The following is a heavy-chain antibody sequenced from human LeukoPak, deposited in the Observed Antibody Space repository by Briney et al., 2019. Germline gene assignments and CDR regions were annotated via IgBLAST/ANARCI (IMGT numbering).Heavy chain of an antibody. Sequence: SVKVSCKASGGSFSSYAISWVRQAPGQGLEWMGRIIPIFGTANYAQKFQGRVTITTDESTSTAYTELSSLRSEDTAVYYCARDSLGYDSSGYYFRGFDYWGQGTLVTVSS. CDR2: IIPIFGTA. J-gene: IGHJ4*02. CDR1: GGSFSSYA. D-gene: IGHD3-22*01. V-gene: IGHV1-69*05. CDR3: ARDSLGYDSSGYYFRGFDY.